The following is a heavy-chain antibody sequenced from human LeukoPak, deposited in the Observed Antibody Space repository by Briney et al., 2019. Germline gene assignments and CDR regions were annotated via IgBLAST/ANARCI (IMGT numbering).Heavy chain of an antibody. CDR3: ARLCSSTSCYLGFDY. Sequence: PSETLSLTCTVSGGSISSSSYYCGWIRQPPGKGLGWIGSIYYSGSTYYNPSLKSRVTMSVDTSKKQLSLKLSSVTAADTAVYYCARLCSSTSCYLGFDYWGQGTLVTVSS. D-gene: IGHD2-2*01. CDR2: IYYSGST. CDR1: GGSISSSSYY. V-gene: IGHV4-39*01. J-gene: IGHJ4*02.